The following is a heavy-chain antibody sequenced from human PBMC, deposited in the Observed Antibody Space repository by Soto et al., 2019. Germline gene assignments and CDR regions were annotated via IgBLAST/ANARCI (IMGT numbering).Heavy chain of an antibody. D-gene: IGHD3-10*01. Sequence: QVQLVQSGAEVKKPGSSVKVSCKASGGTFSNYAISWVRQAPGQGLEWMGGIIPIFGTANYAQKFQGRVTITADESASTAYMELTSLRSEDTAVYYCARGWFGELSQYYYGMDVWGQGTTVTVS. CDR1: GGTFSNYA. CDR2: IIPIFGTA. CDR3: ARGWFGELSQYYYGMDV. V-gene: IGHV1-69*12. J-gene: IGHJ6*02.